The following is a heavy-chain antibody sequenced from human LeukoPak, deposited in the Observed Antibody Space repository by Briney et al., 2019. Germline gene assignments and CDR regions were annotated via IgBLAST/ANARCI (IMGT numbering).Heavy chain of an antibody. CDR3: ARDRGWDGYGYAFLDY. CDR1: GFNFKNYE. D-gene: IGHD5-12*01. V-gene: IGHV3-48*03. CDR2: ISSSGSTT. J-gene: IGHJ4*01. Sequence: PGGSLRLSCTVSGFNFKNYEMKWVRQAPGKGLEWIAYISSSGSTTKYADSVKGRFTMSRDNAKNAVYMEMNILRVEDTAVYYCARDRGWDGYGYAFLDYWGHGTLVTVSS.